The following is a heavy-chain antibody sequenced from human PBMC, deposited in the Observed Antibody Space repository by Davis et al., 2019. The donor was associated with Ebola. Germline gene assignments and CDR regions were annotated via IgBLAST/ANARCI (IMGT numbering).Heavy chain of an antibody. CDR2: IKQDGSEK. CDR1: GFAFSSYW. Sequence: PGGSLRLSCAASGFAFSSYWMSWVRQAPGKGLEWVANIKQDGSEKYYVDSVKGRFNISRDKAKNSLNLQMNSLRAEDTAVFYCARAGRNTSPHHFDYWGQGTLVTVSS. CDR3: ARAGRNTSPHHFDY. J-gene: IGHJ4*02. V-gene: IGHV3-7*01.